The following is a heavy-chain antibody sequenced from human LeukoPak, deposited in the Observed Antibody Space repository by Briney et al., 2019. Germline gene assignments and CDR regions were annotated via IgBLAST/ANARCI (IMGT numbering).Heavy chain of an antibody. Sequence: GESLKISCKGSGYSFTSYWIGWVRQMPGKGLEWMGIIYPGDSDTRYSPSFQGQVTISADKSISTAYLQWSSLKASDTAMYYCAGLLRTYYYDSSGYNDAFDIWGQGTMVTVSS. D-gene: IGHD3-22*01. CDR3: AGLLRTYYYDSSGYNDAFDI. J-gene: IGHJ3*02. V-gene: IGHV5-51*01. CDR2: IYPGDSDT. CDR1: GYSFTSYW.